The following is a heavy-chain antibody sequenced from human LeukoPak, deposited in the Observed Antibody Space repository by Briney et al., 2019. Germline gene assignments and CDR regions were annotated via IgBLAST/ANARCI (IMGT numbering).Heavy chain of an antibody. Sequence: GGSLRLSCAASGFTFSGSAMHWVRQASGKGLEWVGRIRSKANSYATAYAASVKGRFTISRDDSKNTAYLQMNSLKTEDTAVYYCTTQLPLYSYGYGDAFDIWGQGTMVTVSS. CDR3: TTQLPLYSYGYGDAFDI. D-gene: IGHD5-18*01. J-gene: IGHJ3*02. CDR1: GFTFSGSA. CDR2: IRSKANSYAT. V-gene: IGHV3-73*01.